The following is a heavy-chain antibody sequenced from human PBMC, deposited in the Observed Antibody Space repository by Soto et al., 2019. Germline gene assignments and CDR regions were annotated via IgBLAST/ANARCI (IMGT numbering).Heavy chain of an antibody. CDR3: TTDLDNWNSYFDY. D-gene: IGHD1-7*01. CDR1: GFTFSNAW. Sequence: GGSLRLSCAASGFTFSNAWMSWVRQAPGKGLEWVGRIKSKTDGGTTDYAAPVKGRFTISRDDSKNTLYLQMNSLKTEDTAVYYCTTDLDNWNSYFDYWGQGTLVTVSS. J-gene: IGHJ4*02. CDR2: IKSKTDGGTT. V-gene: IGHV3-15*01.